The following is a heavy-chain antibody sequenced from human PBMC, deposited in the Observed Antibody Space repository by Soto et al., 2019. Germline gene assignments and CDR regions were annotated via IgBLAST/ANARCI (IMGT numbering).Heavy chain of an antibody. Sequence: QVQLRESGPGLVMPSGTLSLTCVVSGDSIATDRWWGWVRQPPGKGLEWIAEIYYGGIRIYNPSLKGRVTISVDRSKNQFSLTVASVAAEDTAVYYCAGTPHSGDYHRGYYLESWGQGILVTVSS. D-gene: IGHD6-25*01. CDR3: AGTPHSGDYHRGYYLES. CDR2: IYYGGIR. J-gene: IGHJ4*02. V-gene: IGHV4-4*02. CDR1: GDSIATDRW.